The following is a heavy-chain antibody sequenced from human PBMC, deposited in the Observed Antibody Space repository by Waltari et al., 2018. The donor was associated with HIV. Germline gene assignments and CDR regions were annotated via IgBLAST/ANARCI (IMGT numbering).Heavy chain of an antibody. CDR1: GYTFTGYY. CDR3: ARTFLYCSGGTCYFDY. D-gene: IGHD2-15*01. J-gene: IGHJ4*02. Sequence: QVQLVQSGAEVKKPGASVKVSCKASGYTFTGYYMHWVRQAPGQGLEWMGWINPNSVCTNYAQKLQGRVTMTRDTSISTAYMELSRLRSDDTAVYYCARTFLYCSGGTCYFDYWGQGTLVTVSS. V-gene: IGHV1-2*02. CDR2: INPNSVCT.